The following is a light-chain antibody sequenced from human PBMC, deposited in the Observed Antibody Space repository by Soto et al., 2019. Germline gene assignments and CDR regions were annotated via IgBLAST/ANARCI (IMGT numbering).Light chain of an antibody. CDR1: QSVSSN. J-gene: IGKJ4*01. CDR3: QQRSI. CDR2: GAS. V-gene: IGKV3-15*01. Sequence: EIVMTQSPATLSVSPGERATLSCRASQSVSSNLAWYQQKPGQAPRLLIYGASTRATGIPARFCGSGSGTEFTLTISSLEPEDFAVYYCQQRSIFGGGTKVEIK.